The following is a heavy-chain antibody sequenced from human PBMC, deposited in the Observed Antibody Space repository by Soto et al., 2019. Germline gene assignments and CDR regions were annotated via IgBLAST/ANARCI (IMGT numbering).Heavy chain of an antibody. Sequence: EVQLVESGGGLVQPGGSLKLSCAASGFTFSGSAMHWVRQASGKGLEWVGRIRSKANNYATAYGASVKGRFTISRDDSKNTAYLQMNSLKTADTAVHYCSTQASDFWSGKPQYYMDVWGKGTTVNVAS. CDR3: STQASDFWSGKPQYYMDV. J-gene: IGHJ6*03. V-gene: IGHV3-73*01. CDR1: GFTFSGSA. D-gene: IGHD3-3*01. CDR2: IRSKANNYAT.